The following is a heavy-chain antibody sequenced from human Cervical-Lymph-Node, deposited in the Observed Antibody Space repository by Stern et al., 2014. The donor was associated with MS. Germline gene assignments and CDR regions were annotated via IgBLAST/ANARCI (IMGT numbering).Heavy chain of an antibody. D-gene: IGHD3-10*02. J-gene: IGHJ4*02. CDR1: GFTFSSYY. V-gene: IGHV3-7*03. Sequence: VQLVESGGGLVQPGGSLRLSCAASGFTFSSYYMSWVRHTPGKGLEWVGNIKQDGSEKNYVDSVKGRFTISRDNAENSLYLQMNSLRGEDTAVYYCARDVRNFDYWGQGTLVTVSS. CDR2: IKQDGSEK. CDR3: ARDVRNFDY.